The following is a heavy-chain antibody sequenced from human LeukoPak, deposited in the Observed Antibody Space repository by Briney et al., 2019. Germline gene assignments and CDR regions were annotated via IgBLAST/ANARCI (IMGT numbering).Heavy chain of an antibody. D-gene: IGHD3-16*02. J-gene: IGHJ4*02. V-gene: IGHV4-39*07. CDR3: ARGGYYDYVWGSYRLTLFDY. CDR1: GGSISSGGYY. Sequence: SETLSLTCTVSGGSISSGGYYWSWICQPPGKGLEWIGEINHSGSTNYNPSLKSRVTISVDTSKNQFSLKLSSVTAADTAVYYCARGGYYDYVWGSYRLTLFDYWGQGTLVTVSS. CDR2: INHSGST.